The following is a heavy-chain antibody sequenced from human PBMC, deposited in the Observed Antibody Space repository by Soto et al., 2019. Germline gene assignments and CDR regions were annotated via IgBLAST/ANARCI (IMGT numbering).Heavy chain of an antibody. CDR3: ARSVGIAVAEHFDY. J-gene: IGHJ4*02. CDR1: GFTFSSYW. Sequence: PGGSLRLSCAASGFTFSSYWMSWVRQAPGKGLEWVANIKQDGSEKYYVDSVKGRFTISRDNAKNSLYLRMNSLRAEDTAVYYCARSVGIAVAEHFDYWGQGTLVTVSS. D-gene: IGHD6-19*01. CDR2: IKQDGSEK. V-gene: IGHV3-7*03.